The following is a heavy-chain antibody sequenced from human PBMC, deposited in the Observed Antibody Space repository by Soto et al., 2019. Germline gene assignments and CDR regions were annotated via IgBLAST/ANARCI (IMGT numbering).Heavy chain of an antibody. CDR1: GCSMSRDY. CDR2: IYYSGST. Sequence: ETLCVSCSGSGCSMSRDYWSWFRQPPGKGLEWIGYIYYSGSTNYNPSLTRRGAISVDKYKNQFSLMLTSVTAADTSAHYCGRAYVPDAIRDDVWGQGTPVTVSS. D-gene: IGHD3-16*01. V-gene: IGHV4-59*01. CDR3: GRAYVPDAIRDDV. J-gene: IGHJ1*01.